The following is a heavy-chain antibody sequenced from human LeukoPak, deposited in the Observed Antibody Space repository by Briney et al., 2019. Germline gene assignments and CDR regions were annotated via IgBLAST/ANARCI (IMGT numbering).Heavy chain of an antibody. D-gene: IGHD5-12*01. CDR1: GFTFSSYA. Sequence: GGSLRLSCAASGFTFSSYAMSWVRQAPGKGLEWVSAISGSGGSTYYADSVKGRFTISRDNSKNTLYLQMNSLRAEDTAVYYCAKASFGYSGYDPLDFDYWGQGTLVTVSS. CDR2: ISGSGGST. V-gene: IGHV3-23*01. CDR3: AKASFGYSGYDPLDFDY. J-gene: IGHJ4*02.